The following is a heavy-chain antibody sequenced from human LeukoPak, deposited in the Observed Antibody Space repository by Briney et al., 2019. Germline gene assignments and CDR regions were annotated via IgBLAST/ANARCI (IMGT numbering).Heavy chain of an antibody. CDR1: GYTFTSYG. D-gene: IGHD6-6*01. Sequence: ASVKVSCKASGYTFTSYGISWVRQAPGHGLEWMGWISVYNGNTNYAQKLQGRVTMTTDTSTSTAYMELSSLRSEGTAVYYCARSEPLEQLVPDEYYFDYWGQGTLVTVSS. CDR3: ARSEPLEQLVPDEYYFDY. CDR2: ISVYNGNT. V-gene: IGHV1-18*01. J-gene: IGHJ4*02.